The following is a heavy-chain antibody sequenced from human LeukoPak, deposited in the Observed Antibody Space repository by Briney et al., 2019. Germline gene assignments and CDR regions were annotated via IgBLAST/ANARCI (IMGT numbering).Heavy chain of an antibody. CDR1: GFTFSSYG. Sequence: PGGSLGLSCAASGFTFSSYGMHWARQAPGKGLKWVAVISYDGSNKYYADSVKGRFTISRDNSKNTLYLQMNSLRAEDTAVYYCANGGEEDYGDYVGFDYWGQGTLVTVSS. D-gene: IGHD4-17*01. CDR2: ISYDGSNK. V-gene: IGHV3-30*18. J-gene: IGHJ4*02. CDR3: ANGGEEDYGDYVGFDY.